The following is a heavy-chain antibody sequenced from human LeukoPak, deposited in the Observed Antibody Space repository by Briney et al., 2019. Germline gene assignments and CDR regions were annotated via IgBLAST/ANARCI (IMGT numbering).Heavy chain of an antibody. CDR2: ISYDGSNK. V-gene: IGHV3-30*03. CDR3: ARGVGSVVVVAATNNWFDP. Sequence: GGSLRLSCAASGFIFNKAWMNWVRQAPGKGLEWVAVISYDGSNKYYADSVKGRFTISRDNSKNTLYLQMNSLRPEDTAVYYCARGVGSVVVVAATNNWFDPWGQGTLVTVSS. J-gene: IGHJ5*02. D-gene: IGHD2-15*01. CDR1: GFIFNKAW.